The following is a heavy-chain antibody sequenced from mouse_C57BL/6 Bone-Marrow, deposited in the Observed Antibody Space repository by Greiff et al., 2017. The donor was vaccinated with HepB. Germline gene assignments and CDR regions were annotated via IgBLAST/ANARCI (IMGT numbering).Heavy chain of an antibody. Sequence: EVQGVESGGGLVQPGGSLSLSCAASGFTFTDYYMSWVRQPPGKALEWLGFIRNKANGYTTEYSASVKGRFTISRDNSQSILYLQMNALRAEDSAPYSRARSREYGRSPYWYFDVWGTGTTVTVSS. CDR3: ARSREYGRSPYWYFDV. V-gene: IGHV7-3*01. CDR2: IRNKANGYTT. CDR1: GFTFTDYY. D-gene: IGHD1-1*01. J-gene: IGHJ1*03.